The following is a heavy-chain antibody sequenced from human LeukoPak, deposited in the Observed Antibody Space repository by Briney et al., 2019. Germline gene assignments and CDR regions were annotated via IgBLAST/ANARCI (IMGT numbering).Heavy chain of an antibody. CDR1: GYIFSTYG. CDR2: ISAYNGDT. V-gene: IGHV1-18*01. Sequence: GASVKVSCKASGYIFSTYGINWVRQAPGQGLEWMGWISAYNGDTNYAQNVQDRVTMTTDTSTNTAYMELRSLRSDDTAVYYCARECLRSSGCWEGRNYYYGMDVWGQGTTVTASS. J-gene: IGHJ6*02. D-gene: IGHD6-19*01. CDR3: ARECLRSSGCWEGRNYYYGMDV.